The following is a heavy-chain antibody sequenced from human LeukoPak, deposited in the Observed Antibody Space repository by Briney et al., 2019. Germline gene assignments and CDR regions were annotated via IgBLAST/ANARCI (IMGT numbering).Heavy chain of an antibody. V-gene: IGHV4-38-2*02. CDR1: GYSISSGYY. CDR2: IYHSGST. D-gene: IGHD5-18*01. CDR3: ARGRGYSYATYFDY. J-gene: IGHJ4*02. Sequence: PSETLSLTCTVSGYSISSGYYWGWIRQPPGKGLEWIGTIYHSGSTYYNPSLKSRVTISVDTSKNQFSLKLSSVTAADTAVYYCARGRGYSYATYFDYWGQGTLVTASS.